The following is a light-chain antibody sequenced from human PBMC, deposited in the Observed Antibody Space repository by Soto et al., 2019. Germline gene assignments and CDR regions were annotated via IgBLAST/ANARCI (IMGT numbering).Light chain of an antibody. CDR3: QQHRSYPVT. V-gene: IGKV1-5*03. Sequence: IQMTQYPSTLSASVGDRVIITCRASQSVSSWLAWYQHKPRKAPKLLIYKASRLESGVPSRFSGSGSGTEFTLTISSLQPDDFATYYCQQHRSYPVTFGQGTRLEIK. CDR2: KAS. J-gene: IGKJ5*01. CDR1: QSVSSW.